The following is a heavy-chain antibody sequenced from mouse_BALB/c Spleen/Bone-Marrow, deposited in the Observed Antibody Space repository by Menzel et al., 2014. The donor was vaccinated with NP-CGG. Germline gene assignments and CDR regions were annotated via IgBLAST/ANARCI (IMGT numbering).Heavy chain of an antibody. J-gene: IGHJ4*01. V-gene: IGHV5-12*02. CDR3: ARGGIYYGMDY. CDR1: GFTFSDYY. CDR2: ISNGGGST. Sequence: DVMLVESGGGLVQPGGSLKLSCATSGFTFSDYYTYWVRQTPEKRLEWVAYISNGGGSTYYPDTVKGRFTISRDNAKNTLYLQMSRLKSEDTAMYYCARGGIYYGMDYWGQGTSVTVSS.